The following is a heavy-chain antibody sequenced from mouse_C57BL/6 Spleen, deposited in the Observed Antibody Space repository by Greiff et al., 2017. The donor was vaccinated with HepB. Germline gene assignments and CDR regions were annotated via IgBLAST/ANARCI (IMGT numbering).Heavy chain of an antibody. D-gene: IGHD1-1*01. CDR2: IHPNSGST. J-gene: IGHJ2*01. CDR1: GYTFTSYW. CDR3: ARSRYYGSEYYFDY. V-gene: IGHV1-64*01. Sequence: QVQLQQPGAELVKPGASVKLSCKASGYTFTSYWMHWVKQRPGQGLEWIGMIHPNSGSTNYNEKFKSKATLTVDKSSSTAYMQLSSLTSEDSAVYYCARSRYYGSEYYFDYWGQGTTLTVSS.